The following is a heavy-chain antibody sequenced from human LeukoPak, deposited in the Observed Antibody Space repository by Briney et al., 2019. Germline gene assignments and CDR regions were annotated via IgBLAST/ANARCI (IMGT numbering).Heavy chain of an antibody. J-gene: IGHJ4*02. Sequence: GGSLRLSCVASEFTFSSYSMNWVRQAPGKGLEWVSSISHSSSYIYYADSVKGRFTISRDNAKNSLYLQMNSLRAEDTAVYYCARDFRSKISGVVSSHIFDYWGQRTLVTVSS. CDR2: ISHSSSYI. D-gene: IGHD3-3*01. CDR3: ARDFRSKISGVVSSHIFDY. CDR1: EFTFSSYS. V-gene: IGHV3-21*01.